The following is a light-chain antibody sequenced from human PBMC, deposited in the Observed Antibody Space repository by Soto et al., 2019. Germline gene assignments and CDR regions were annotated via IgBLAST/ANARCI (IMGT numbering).Light chain of an antibody. Sequence: QSVLTQPPSVSGAPGQGVTISCTGSSSNIGAGYDVHWYQQLSRDPKLMISEVNNRPSGVSNRFSGSKSGNTAYLTISGLQVEDEAEYFCFSFTTTSTHVFGTGTKVTVL. CDR1: SSNIGAGYD. V-gene: IGLV1-40*01. CDR2: EVN. CDR3: FSFTTTSTHV. J-gene: IGLJ1*01.